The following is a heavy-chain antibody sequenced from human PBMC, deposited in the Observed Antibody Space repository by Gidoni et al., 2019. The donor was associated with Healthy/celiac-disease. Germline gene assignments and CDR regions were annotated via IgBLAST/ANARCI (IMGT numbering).Heavy chain of an antibody. D-gene: IGHD4-17*01. CDR1: GYTLTELS. Sequence: QVQLVQSGAEVKTTGDSVKASCKGTGYTLTELSVHWVRQAPGKGLEWMGGFDPEDGETIYAQKFQGRVTMTEDTSTDTAYMELSSLRSEDTAVYYCATADPSYGDAFDIWGQGTMVTVSS. CDR3: ATADPSYGDAFDI. J-gene: IGHJ3*02. V-gene: IGHV1-24*01. CDR2: FDPEDGET.